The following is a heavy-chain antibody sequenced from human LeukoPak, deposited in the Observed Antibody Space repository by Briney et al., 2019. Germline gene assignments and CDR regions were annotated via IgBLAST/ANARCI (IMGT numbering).Heavy chain of an antibody. Sequence: PGGSLRLSCAASGFTVSSNYMSWVRQAPGKGLEWVSVIYSGGSTYYADSVKGRFTISRDNSKNTLYLQMNSLRAEDTAVYYCARGDFLGYCSSTSCSTSGAFDIWGQGTMVTVSS. CDR2: IYSGGST. V-gene: IGHV3-66*01. J-gene: IGHJ3*02. D-gene: IGHD2-2*01. CDR3: ARGDFLGYCSSTSCSTSGAFDI. CDR1: GFTVSSNY.